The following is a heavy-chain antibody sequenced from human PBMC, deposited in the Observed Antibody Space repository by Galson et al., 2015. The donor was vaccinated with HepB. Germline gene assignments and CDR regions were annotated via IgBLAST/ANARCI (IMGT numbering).Heavy chain of an antibody. CDR1: GFTITTSG. V-gene: IGHV3-33*01. CDR2: IWGDGQKK. Sequence: SLRLSCAALGFTITTSGMHWVRQAPGKGLEWVAVIWGDGQKKDYADFGKGRFTISRDDSQNTLFLQMNSLTAEDSAVYYCARDLGGRPFDYWGQGTLVTVSS. D-gene: IGHD3-3*01. J-gene: IGHJ4*02. CDR3: ARDLGGRPFDY.